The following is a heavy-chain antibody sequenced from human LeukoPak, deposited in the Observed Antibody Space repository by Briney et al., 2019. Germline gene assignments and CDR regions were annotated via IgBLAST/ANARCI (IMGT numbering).Heavy chain of an antibody. D-gene: IGHD2-15*01. CDR3: AKDNCSGGSCYRRPDAFDI. J-gene: IGHJ3*02. Sequence: PGGSLRLSCAASGFTFSSYAMSWVRQAPGKGPEWVSAISGSGGSTYYADSVKGRFTISRDNSKNTLYLQMNSLRAEDTAVYYCAKDNCSGGSCYRRPDAFDIWGQGTMVTVSS. CDR1: GFTFSSYA. V-gene: IGHV3-23*01. CDR2: ISGSGGST.